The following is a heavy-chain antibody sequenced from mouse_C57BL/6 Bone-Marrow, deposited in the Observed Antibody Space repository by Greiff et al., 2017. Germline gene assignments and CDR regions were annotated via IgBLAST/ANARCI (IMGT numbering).Heavy chain of an antibody. CDR1: GYSITSGYY. J-gene: IGHJ2*01. V-gene: IGHV3-6*01. CDR3: AEKVGNYGSSYLDY. Sequence: EVKLVESGPGLVKPSQSLSLTCSVTGYSITSGYYWNWIRQFPGNKLEWMGYISYDGSNNYNQTLKNRISITRDTSNNQFFLKLNSVTTEDTATYYCAEKVGNYGSSYLDYWVQGTTLTVSP. D-gene: IGHD1-1*01. CDR2: ISYDGSN.